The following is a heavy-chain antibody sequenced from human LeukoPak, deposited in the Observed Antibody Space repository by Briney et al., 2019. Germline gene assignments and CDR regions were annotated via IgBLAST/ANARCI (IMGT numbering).Heavy chain of an antibody. D-gene: IGHD1-26*01. CDR1: GFTLSSYN. V-gene: IGHV3-21*01. CDR2: ISWRSSDI. J-gene: IGHJ3*02. Sequence: GGSLRLSCVASGFTLSSYNMKWVRQAPGKRLEWVSSISWRSSDIEYADSVKGRFTISRDIDKKSLYLQMNSLRAEDTAVYYCARGVGATGGDAFDIWGQGTMVTVSS. CDR3: ARGVGATGGDAFDI.